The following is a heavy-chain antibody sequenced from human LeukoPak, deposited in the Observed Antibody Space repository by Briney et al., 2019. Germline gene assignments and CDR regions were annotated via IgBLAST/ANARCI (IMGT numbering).Heavy chain of an antibody. CDR3: AREEITVTDAFDI. J-gene: IGHJ3*02. D-gene: IGHD4-17*01. Sequence: PGGSLRLSCAASGFTFSNYAMTWVRQAPGKGLEWVSVISGVGSNTDYADSVKGRFTISRDNAKNTLYLQMNSLRAEDTAVYYCAREEITVTDAFDIWGQGTMVTVSS. CDR2: ISGVGSNT. V-gene: IGHV3-23*01. CDR1: GFTFSNYA.